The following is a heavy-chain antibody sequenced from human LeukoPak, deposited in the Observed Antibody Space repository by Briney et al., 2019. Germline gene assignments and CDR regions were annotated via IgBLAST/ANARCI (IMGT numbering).Heavy chain of an antibody. V-gene: IGHV3-23*01. D-gene: IGHD1-1*01. CDR3: AKGAGTTTPYYFDY. CDR2: SSGGDDRT. J-gene: IGHJ4*02. Sequence: GGSLRLSCAASGFRFSSYAMSWVRQAPGEGLEWVLSSSGGDDRTNYADSVQGRFTISRDNSKNMMYLQMSGLRVEDTAVYYCAKGAGTTTPYYFDYWGQGTLVTVSS. CDR1: GFRFSSYA.